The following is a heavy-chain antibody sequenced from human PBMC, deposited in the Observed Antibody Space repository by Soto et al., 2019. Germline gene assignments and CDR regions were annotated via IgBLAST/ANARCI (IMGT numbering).Heavy chain of an antibody. V-gene: IGHV3-21*01. J-gene: IGHJ4*02. CDR2: ISSTINYI. Sequence: EVQLVESGGGLVRPGGSLRLSCAASGFTFSRYSMNWVRQAPGKGLEWVSSISSTINYIYYADSMKGRFTVSRDNAKNSVYLDMNSLSAEDTAVYYCARESEDLTSNFDYWGQGTLVTVSS. CDR3: ARESEDLTSNFDY. CDR1: GFTFSRYS.